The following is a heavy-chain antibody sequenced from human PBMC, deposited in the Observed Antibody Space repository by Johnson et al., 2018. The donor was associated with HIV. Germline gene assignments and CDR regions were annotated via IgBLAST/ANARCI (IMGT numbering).Heavy chain of an antibody. V-gene: IGHV3-23*04. Sequence: EKLVESGGGLVQPGGSLRLSCAASGFSFDSHAINWVRQAPGKGLQWVSAIRYSGSSTYYADSVKGRFTISRDNSRSTVYLHMINLRADDTALYYCAREIARYYDDYAALDLWGQGTTVTVSS. CDR2: IRYSGSST. CDR3: AREIARYYDDYAALDL. CDR1: GFSFDSHA. J-gene: IGHJ3*01. D-gene: IGHD3-22*01.